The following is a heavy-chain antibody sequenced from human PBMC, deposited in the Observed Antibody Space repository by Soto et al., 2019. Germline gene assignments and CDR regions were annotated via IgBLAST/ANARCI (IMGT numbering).Heavy chain of an antibody. CDR2: ISSSSSTI. CDR1: GFTFSSYS. D-gene: IGHD2-2*01. CDR3: ARSPCSSTSCYSYYYYYMDV. J-gene: IGHJ6*03. V-gene: IGHV3-48*01. Sequence: GESLKISCAASGFTFSSYSMNWVRQAPGKGLEWVSYISSSSSTIYYADSVKGRFTISRDNAKNSLYLQMNSLRAEETAVYYCARSPCSSTSCYSYYYYYMDVWGKGTTVTVSS.